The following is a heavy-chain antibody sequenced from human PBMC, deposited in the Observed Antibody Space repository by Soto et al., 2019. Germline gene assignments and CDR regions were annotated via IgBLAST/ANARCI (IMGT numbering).Heavy chain of an antibody. V-gene: IGHV3-11*03. Sequence: PGGSLRLSCAASGFTFSDYYMSWIRQAPGKGLEWVSYISSSSSYTNYADSVKGRFTISRGNAKNSLYLQMNSLRAEDTAVYYCARWTDSSGYFPYFDYWGQGTLVTVSS. D-gene: IGHD3-22*01. CDR3: ARWTDSSGYFPYFDY. CDR1: GFTFSDYY. J-gene: IGHJ4*02. CDR2: ISSSSSYT.